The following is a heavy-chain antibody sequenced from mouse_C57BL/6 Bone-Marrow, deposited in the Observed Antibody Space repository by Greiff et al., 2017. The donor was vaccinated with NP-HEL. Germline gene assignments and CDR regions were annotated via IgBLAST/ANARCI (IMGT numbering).Heavy chain of an antibody. CDR3: ARGGGLHYYAMDY. V-gene: IGHV1-58*01. D-gene: IGHD2-4*01. CDR2: IYIGNGYT. Sequence: VQLKESGAELVRPGSSVKMSCKTSGYTFTSYGINWVKQRPGQGLEWIGYIYIGNGYTEYNEKFKGKATLTSDTSSSTAYMQLSSLTSEDSAIYFGARGGGLHYYAMDYWGQGTSVTVSS. CDR1: GYTFTSYG. J-gene: IGHJ4*01.